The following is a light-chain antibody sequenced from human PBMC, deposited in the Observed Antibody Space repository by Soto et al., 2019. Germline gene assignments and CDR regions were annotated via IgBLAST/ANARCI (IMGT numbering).Light chain of an antibody. CDR3: CSFAGSSTHVV. CDR2: EVN. Sequence: QSALTQPASVSGSPGQSITISCTGTSSDDGSYNLVSWYQHHPGKAPKLMIYEVNKRPSGVSNRFSGSKSGNTASLTISGLQAEDEADYYCCSFAGSSTHVVFGGGTKLTVL. CDR1: SSDDGSYNL. J-gene: IGLJ2*01. V-gene: IGLV2-23*02.